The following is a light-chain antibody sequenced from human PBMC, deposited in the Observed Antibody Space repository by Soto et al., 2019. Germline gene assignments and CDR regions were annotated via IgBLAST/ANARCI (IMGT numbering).Light chain of an antibody. V-gene: IGKV1-5*01. CDR3: QQYNSYRT. J-gene: IGKJ1*01. Sequence: DIQMTQSPSTLSGSVGDRVTITCRASQSISSWLAWYQQKPGKAPKLLIYDASSLESGVPSRFSGSGSGTEFTLTITSLQPGDFATYYCQQYNSYRTFGQGTKVDIK. CDR1: QSISSW. CDR2: DAS.